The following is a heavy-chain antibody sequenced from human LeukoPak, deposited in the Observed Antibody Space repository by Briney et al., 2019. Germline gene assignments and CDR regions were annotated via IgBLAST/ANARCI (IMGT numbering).Heavy chain of an antibody. CDR1: GFTFSSYG. Sequence: GRSLRLSCAASGFTFSSYGMHWVRQAPGKGLEWVAVISYDGSNKYYADAVKGRLTISRDNYKNTLYLQMNSLRAEDTDVYYCAKDYSSYVGLFDYWGQGTPVTVSS. J-gene: IGHJ4*02. CDR3: AKDYSSYVGLFDY. CDR2: ISYDGSNK. D-gene: IGHD4-11*01. V-gene: IGHV3-30*18.